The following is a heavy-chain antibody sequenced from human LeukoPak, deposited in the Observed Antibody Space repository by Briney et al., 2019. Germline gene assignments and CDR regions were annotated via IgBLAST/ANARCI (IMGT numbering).Heavy chain of an antibody. D-gene: IGHD3-10*01. CDR2: IYHSGDT. V-gene: IGHV4-34*01. CDR3: ARGRLARGHYFDY. Sequence: KSSETLSLTCAVYGGSFSSYYWSWLRQPPGKGLEWIGEIYHSGDTNYNPSLKSRVTISVDTSKNQFSLKLSSVTAADTAVYYCARGRLARGHYFDYWGQGTLVTVSS. CDR1: GGSFSSYY. J-gene: IGHJ4*02.